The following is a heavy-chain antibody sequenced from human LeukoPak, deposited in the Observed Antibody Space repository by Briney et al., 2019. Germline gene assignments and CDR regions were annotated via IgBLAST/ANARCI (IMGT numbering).Heavy chain of an antibody. J-gene: IGHJ1*01. CDR3: TTGNP. CDR1: GFTFTAAS. V-gene: IGHV3-15*05. Sequence: GGSLRLSCATSGFTFTAASMSWVRQAPGKGLEWIGLIRSKVENETTEYAAPVKGRFSISRDDSKATLYLEMKSLKVDDTGVYNCTTGNPWGQGTLVTV. CDR2: IRSKVENETT.